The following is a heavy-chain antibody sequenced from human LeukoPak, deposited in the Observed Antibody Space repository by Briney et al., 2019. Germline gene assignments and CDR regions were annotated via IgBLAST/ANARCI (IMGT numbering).Heavy chain of an antibody. J-gene: IGHJ3*02. V-gene: IGHV4-39*01. CDR1: GGSISSSSYY. Sequence: SETLSLTCTVSGGSISSSSYYWGWIRQPPWKGLEWLGSIYYSGSTYYNPSLKSRVTISVDTSKNQFSLKLSSVTAADTAVYYCARHGIGVVTYVAFDIWGQGTMVTVSS. CDR2: IYYSGST. D-gene: IGHD3-22*01. CDR3: ARHGIGVVTYVAFDI.